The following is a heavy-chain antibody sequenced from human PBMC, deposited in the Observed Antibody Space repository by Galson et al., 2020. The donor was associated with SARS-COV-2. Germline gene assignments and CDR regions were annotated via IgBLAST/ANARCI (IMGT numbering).Heavy chain of an antibody. CDR3: ARGRRDVTMVLMIATAASYYFDC. J-gene: IGHJ4*02. V-gene: IGHV4-34*01. CDR1: GGSFGGHY. Sequence: SQASETLSLTCAVYGGSFGGHYWGWIRQSPGQGLQWIGEVTPTGIVNISPSLKSRVTISKDTSKNQFSLRLKSVTAADTAMYFCARGRRDVTMVLMIATAASYYFDCWGQGSLVIVSS. CDR2: VTPTGIV. D-gene: IGHD2-21*01.